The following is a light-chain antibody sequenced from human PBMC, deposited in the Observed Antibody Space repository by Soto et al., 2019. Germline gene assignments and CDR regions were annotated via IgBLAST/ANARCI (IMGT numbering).Light chain of an antibody. V-gene: IGLV2-14*01. Sequence: QSVLTQPASVSGSPGQSITISCPGTRSDVGTYNLVSWYQQHPGEAPKLMIYEVSYRPSGVSDRFSGSRSDNTASLSISGLQAEDEADYYCSSYTSSSTYVFGTGTKVTVL. J-gene: IGLJ1*01. CDR2: EVS. CDR3: SSYTSSSTYV. CDR1: RSDVGTYNL.